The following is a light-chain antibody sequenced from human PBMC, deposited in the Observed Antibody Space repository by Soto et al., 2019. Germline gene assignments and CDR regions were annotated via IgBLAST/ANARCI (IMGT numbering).Light chain of an antibody. CDR1: QSVSSNY. Sequence: ENVLTQSPGTLSLSPGERGTLSFRASQSVSSNYLAWYQQKPGQAPRLLISGASSRATGIPDRFSGSGSGTDFTLTITGLVPEDFAVYYCQQYGTSPLTCGGGTKVDIK. CDR2: GAS. CDR3: QQYGTSPLT. J-gene: IGKJ4*01. V-gene: IGKV3-20*01.